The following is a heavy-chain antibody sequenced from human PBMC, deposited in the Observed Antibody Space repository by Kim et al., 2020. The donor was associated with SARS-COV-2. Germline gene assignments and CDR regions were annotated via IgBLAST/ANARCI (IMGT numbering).Heavy chain of an antibody. CDR1: GGSFSGYY. D-gene: IGHD1-26*01. Sequence: SETLSLTCAVYGGSFSGYYWSWIRQPPGKGLEWIGDINNSGSTNYNPSLKSRVTISVDTSKNQISLKLTSVTAADAAIDFCARRWSNTSGGRCHHYYFY. J-gene: IGHJ6*01. CDR3: ARRWSNTSGGRCHHYYFY. V-gene: IGHV4-34*01. CDR2: INNSGST.